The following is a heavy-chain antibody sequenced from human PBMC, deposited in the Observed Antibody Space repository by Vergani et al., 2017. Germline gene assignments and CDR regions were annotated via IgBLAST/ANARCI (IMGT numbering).Heavy chain of an antibody. CDR1: GFTFSSYS. V-gene: IGHV3-21*01. Sequence: EVQLVESGGGLVKPGGSLRLSCAASGFTFSSYSMNWVRQAPGKGLEWVSSISSSSSYIYYADSVEGRFTISRDNAKNSLYLQMNSLRAEDTAVYYCARDRGGYCSGGSCYSLDYWGQGTLVTVSS. J-gene: IGHJ4*02. D-gene: IGHD2-15*01. CDR3: ARDRGGYCSGGSCYSLDY. CDR2: ISSSSSYI.